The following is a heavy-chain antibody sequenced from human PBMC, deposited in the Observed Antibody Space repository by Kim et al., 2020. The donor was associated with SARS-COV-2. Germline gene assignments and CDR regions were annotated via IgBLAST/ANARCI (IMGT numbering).Heavy chain of an antibody. D-gene: IGHD3-10*01. CDR2: IYYSGST. CDR3: ARGQGWFGELLNYYYYYYGMDV. Sequence: SETLSLTCTVSGGSVSSGSYYWSWIRQPPGKGLEWIGYIYYSGSTNYNPSLKSRVTISVDTSKNQFSLKLSSVTAADTAVYYCARGQGWFGELLNYYYYYYGMDVWGQGTTVTVSS. J-gene: IGHJ6*02. CDR1: GGSVSSGSYY. V-gene: IGHV4-61*01.